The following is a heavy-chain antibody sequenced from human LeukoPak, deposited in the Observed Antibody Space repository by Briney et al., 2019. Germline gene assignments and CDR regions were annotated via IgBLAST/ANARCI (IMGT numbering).Heavy chain of an antibody. CDR1: GGSISSSSYY. CDR2: IYYSGST. Sequence: PSETLSLTCTVSGGSISSSSYYWGWIRQPPGKGLEWIGSIYYSGSTYYNPSLKSRVTISVDTSKNQFSLKLSSVTAADTAVYYCATQTLRLRYMDVWGKGTTVTISS. CDR3: ATQTLRLRYMDV. D-gene: IGHD5/OR15-5a*01. V-gene: IGHV4-39*01. J-gene: IGHJ6*03.